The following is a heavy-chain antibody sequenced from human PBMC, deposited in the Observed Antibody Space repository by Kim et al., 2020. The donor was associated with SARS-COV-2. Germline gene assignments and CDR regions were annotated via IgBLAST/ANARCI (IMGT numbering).Heavy chain of an antibody. J-gene: IGHJ3*02. V-gene: IGHV4-59*01. CDR3: ARDLIVGATRDAFDI. CDR1: GGSISSYY. Sequence: SETLSLTCTVSGGSISSYYWSWIRQPPGKGLEWIGYIYYSGSTNYNPSLKSRVTISVDTSKNQFSLKLSSVTAADTAVYYCARDLIVGATRDAFDIWGQGTMVTVSS. CDR2: IYYSGST. D-gene: IGHD1-26*01.